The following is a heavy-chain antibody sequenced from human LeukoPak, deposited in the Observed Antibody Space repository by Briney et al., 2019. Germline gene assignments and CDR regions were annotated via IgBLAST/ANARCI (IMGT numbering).Heavy chain of an antibody. J-gene: IGHJ3*02. CDR2: INSDGSST. Sequence: PGGSLRLSCAASGFTFSSYWMHWVRQAPGKGLVWVSRINSDGSSTSYADSVKGRFTISRDNAKNTLYLQMNSLRAEDTAVYYCARGADYAAFDIWGQGTMVTVSS. CDR3: ARGADYAAFDI. V-gene: IGHV3-74*01. CDR1: GFTFSSYW. D-gene: IGHD4-17*01.